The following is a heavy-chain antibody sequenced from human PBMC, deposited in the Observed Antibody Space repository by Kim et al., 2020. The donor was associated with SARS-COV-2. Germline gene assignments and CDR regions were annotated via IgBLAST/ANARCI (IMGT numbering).Heavy chain of an antibody. CDR1: GFTVSSNY. J-gene: IGHJ4*02. CDR2: IYSGGST. V-gene: IGHV3-53*01. Sequence: GGSLRLSCAASGFTVSSNYMSWGRQAPGKGLEWVSVIYSGGSTYYADSVKGRFTISKDNSKNTRYLQMNSLRAEDTAVYYCARMIPRASWYLGYWGQGTLVTVFS. D-gene: IGHD6-13*01. CDR3: ARMIPRASWYLGY.